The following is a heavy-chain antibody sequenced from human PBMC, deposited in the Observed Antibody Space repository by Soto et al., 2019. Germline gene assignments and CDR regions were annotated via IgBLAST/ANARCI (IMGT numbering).Heavy chain of an antibody. Sequence: ASVKVSCKASGYTFTSYGISWVRQAPGQGLEWMGWISAYNGNTNYAQKLQGRVTMTTDTSTSTAYMELRSLRSDDTAVYYCASSPPGGAASHAFDIWGQGSMVTVSS. J-gene: IGHJ3*02. CDR3: ASSPPGGAASHAFDI. V-gene: IGHV1-18*01. CDR1: GYTFTSYG. CDR2: ISAYNGNT. D-gene: IGHD6-6*01.